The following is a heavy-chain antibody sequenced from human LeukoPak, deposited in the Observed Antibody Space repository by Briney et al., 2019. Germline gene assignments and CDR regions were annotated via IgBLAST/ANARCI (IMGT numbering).Heavy chain of an antibody. CDR2: IKEDGSEK. CDR3: AGISYSGTWPVGY. Sequence: GGSLRLSCAASGFSFSSSWMNWVRQAPGKGLEWVANIKEDGSEKYYVDSVKGRFTISRDNSKNTLYLQMNTLITEDTALYYCAGISYSGTWPVGYWGQGTLVT. V-gene: IGHV3-7*05. D-gene: IGHD6-6*01. CDR1: GFSFSSSW. J-gene: IGHJ4*02.